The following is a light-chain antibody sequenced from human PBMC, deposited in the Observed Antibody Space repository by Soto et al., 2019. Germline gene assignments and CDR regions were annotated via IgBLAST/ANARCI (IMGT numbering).Light chain of an antibody. CDR3: QQYNSYSGDT. J-gene: IGKJ2*01. Sequence: DIQMTQSPSTLSASVGDRVTITCRASQSISSWLAWYQQKPGKAPKLLIYKASSLESGVPSRFSGSGSGTEFPITISSLQPDDFATYYCQQYNSYSGDTFGQGTKLEIK. CDR1: QSISSW. V-gene: IGKV1-5*03. CDR2: KAS.